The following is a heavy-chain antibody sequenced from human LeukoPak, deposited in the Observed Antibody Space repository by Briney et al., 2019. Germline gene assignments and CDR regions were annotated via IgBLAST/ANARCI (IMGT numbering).Heavy chain of an antibody. CDR2: LWHDGSNK. D-gene: IGHD6-6*01. CDR1: GFTFSSFG. CDR3: ARSYSSSRGTFDY. V-gene: IGHV3-33*01. J-gene: IGHJ4*02. Sequence: GGSLRLSCAASGFTFSSFGMHWVRQAPGKGLEWVAVLWHDGSNKYYADSVKGRLTISRDNSKNTLYLQMNSLRAEDTAVYYCARSYSSSRGTFDYWGQGTLVTVSS.